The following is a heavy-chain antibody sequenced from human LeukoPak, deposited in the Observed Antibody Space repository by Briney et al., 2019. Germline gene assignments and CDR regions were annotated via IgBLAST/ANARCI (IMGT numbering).Heavy chain of an antibody. Sequence: SETLSLTCAVYGGSFSGYYWSWIRQPPGKGLEWIGGINHSGSTNYNPSLKSRVTISVDTSKNQFSLKLSSVTAADTAVYYCASSEVREFYNWFDPWGQGTLVTVSS. CDR3: ASSEVREFYNWFDP. CDR2: INHSGST. J-gene: IGHJ5*02. D-gene: IGHD3-10*01. V-gene: IGHV4-34*01. CDR1: GGSFSGYY.